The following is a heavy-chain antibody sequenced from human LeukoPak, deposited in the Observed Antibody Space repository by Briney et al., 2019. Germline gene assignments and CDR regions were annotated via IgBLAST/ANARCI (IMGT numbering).Heavy chain of an antibody. Sequence: SETLSLTCTVSDGSFSSFSWSWIRQPAGKGLEWIGYIQLSGNTNYNPALKSRVSISLDTSKNQFSLHLSSVTAADTAVYYCARLIRAWNGHFDPWGQGTLVTVFS. CDR2: IQLSGNT. V-gene: IGHV4-4*09. J-gene: IGHJ5*02. CDR1: DGSFSSFS. CDR3: ARLIRAWNGHFDP. D-gene: IGHD1-1*01.